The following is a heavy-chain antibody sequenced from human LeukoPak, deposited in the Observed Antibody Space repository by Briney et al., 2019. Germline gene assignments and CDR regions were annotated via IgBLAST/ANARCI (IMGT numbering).Heavy chain of an antibody. J-gene: IGHJ4*02. CDR2: IYSGGST. Sequence: XAPGKGLEWVSVIYSGGSTYYADSVKGRFTISRDNSKNTLYLQMNSLRAEDTAVYYCAREDYWGQGTLVTVSS. CDR3: AREDY. V-gene: IGHV3-66*01.